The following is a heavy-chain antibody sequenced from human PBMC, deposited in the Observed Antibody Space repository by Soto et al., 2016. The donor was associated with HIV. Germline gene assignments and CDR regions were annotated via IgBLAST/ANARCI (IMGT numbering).Heavy chain of an antibody. CDR1: GYTFTGYF. D-gene: IGHD3-22*01. CDR2: INPNSGGT. Sequence: QVQLVQSGAEVKKPGASVRVSCKASGYTFTGYFIHWVRQAPGQGLEWMGWINPNSGGTNYAQKFQGRVTMTRDTSISTAYMDLSRLRSDDTAVYYCARGYPYYYDSSGYYSYYFDYWGQGTLVTVSS. CDR3: ARGYPYYYDSSGYYSYYFDY. V-gene: IGHV1-2*02. J-gene: IGHJ4*02.